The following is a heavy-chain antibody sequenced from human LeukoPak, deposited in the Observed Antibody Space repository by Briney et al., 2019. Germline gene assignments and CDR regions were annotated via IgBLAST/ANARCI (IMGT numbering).Heavy chain of an antibody. CDR3: AKDFYSGSSP. Sequence: GGSLRLSCAASGFTFSSYGMSWVRQAPGKGLEWVAFIRYDGSNEYYADSVKGRFTISRDNSKNTLFLQMNSLRTEDTAVYYCAKDFYSGSSPWGQGTLVTVSS. V-gene: IGHV3-30*02. CDR2: IRYDGSNE. CDR1: GFTFSSYG. J-gene: IGHJ5*02. D-gene: IGHD1-26*01.